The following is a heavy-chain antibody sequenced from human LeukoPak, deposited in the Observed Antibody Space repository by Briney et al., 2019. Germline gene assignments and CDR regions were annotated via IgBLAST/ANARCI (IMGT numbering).Heavy chain of an antibody. Sequence: GGSLRLSCAASGFTFSSYAMSWVRQAPGKGLEWVSAISGSGGSTYYADSVKGRFTISRDNSKNTLYLQVNSLRAEDTAVYYCAKDIVVVPAALGIFDYWGQGTLVTVSS. J-gene: IGHJ4*02. V-gene: IGHV3-23*01. D-gene: IGHD2-2*01. CDR3: AKDIVVVPAALGIFDY. CDR2: ISGSGGST. CDR1: GFTFSSYA.